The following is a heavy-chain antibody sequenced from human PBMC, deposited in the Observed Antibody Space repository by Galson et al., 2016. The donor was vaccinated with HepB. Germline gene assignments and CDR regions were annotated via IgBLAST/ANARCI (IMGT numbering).Heavy chain of an antibody. D-gene: IGHD6-19*01. CDR3: ARGLIGAEFELWLVPEY. CDR1: RFAFSNSA. CDR2: IFFDASHR. Sequence: SLRLSCAASRFAFSNSAMHWVRQAPGKGLEWVAVIFFDASHRYYADSVKGRFTISRENSKNTLYLQMNSLRVEDTAVYYCARGLIGAEFELWLVPEYGGPGTPVTVSS. V-gene: IGHV3-33*01. J-gene: IGHJ4*02.